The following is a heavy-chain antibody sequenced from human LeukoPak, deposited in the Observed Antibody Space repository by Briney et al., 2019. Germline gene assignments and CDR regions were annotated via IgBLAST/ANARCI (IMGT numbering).Heavy chain of an antibody. J-gene: IGHJ4*02. CDR2: INTNSGNP. CDR3: AKDVRRLGIASSGFDY. Sequence: ASVKVSCKASGLTLTNYAMNWVRQAPGQGLEWMGWINTNSGNPTYAQGFTGRFVFSVESSVSTTYLQISSLKAEDTAVYYCAKDVRRLGIASSGFDYWGQGSLVTVSS. D-gene: IGHD6-13*01. V-gene: IGHV7-4-1*02. CDR1: GLTLTNYA.